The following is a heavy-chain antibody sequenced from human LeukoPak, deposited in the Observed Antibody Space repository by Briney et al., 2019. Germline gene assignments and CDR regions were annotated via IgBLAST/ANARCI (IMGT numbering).Heavy chain of an antibody. J-gene: IGHJ5*02. CDR1: GGSISSYY. CDR2: IYYSGST. D-gene: IGHD3-22*01. Sequence: SETLSLTCTVSGGSISSYYWSWIRQPPGKGLEWIGYIYYSGSTNYNPSLKSRITISVDTSKNQFSLKLSSVTAADTAVYYCARGSGYYSNWFDPWGQGTLVTVSS. CDR3: ARGSGYYSNWFDP. V-gene: IGHV4-59*01.